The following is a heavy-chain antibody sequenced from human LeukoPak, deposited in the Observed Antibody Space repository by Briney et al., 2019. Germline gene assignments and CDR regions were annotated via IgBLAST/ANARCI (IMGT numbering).Heavy chain of an antibody. J-gene: IGHJ3*02. CDR1: GYTFTGYY. V-gene: IGHV1-2*02. CDR3: ARGDSTIPGAFDI. Sequence: GASVKVSCKASGYTFTGYYMHWVRQAPGQGLEWMGWINPNSSGTNYAQKFQGRVTMTRDTSISTAYMELSRLRSDDTAVYYCARGDSTIPGAFDIWGQGTMVTVSS. CDR2: INPNSSGT. D-gene: IGHD5/OR15-5a*01.